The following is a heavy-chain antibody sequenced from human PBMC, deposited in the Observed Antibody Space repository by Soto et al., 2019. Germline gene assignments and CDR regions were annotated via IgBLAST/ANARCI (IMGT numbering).Heavy chain of an antibody. CDR1: GGSFSGYY. J-gene: IGHJ5*02. D-gene: IGHD3-10*01. CDR2: INHSGST. V-gene: IGHV4-34*01. CDR3: ARGAMVRGSKKNWFDP. Sequence: SETLSLTXAVYGGSFSGYYWSWIRQPPGKGLEWIGEINHSGSTNYNPSLKSRVTISVDTSKNQFSLKLSSVTAADTAVYYCARGAMVRGSKKNWFDPWGQGTLVTAPQ.